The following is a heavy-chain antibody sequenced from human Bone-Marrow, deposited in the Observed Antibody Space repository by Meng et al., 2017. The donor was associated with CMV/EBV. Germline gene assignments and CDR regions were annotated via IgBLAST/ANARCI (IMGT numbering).Heavy chain of an antibody. D-gene: IGHD1-26*01. CDR3: ARDRESYWAY. CDR1: GFTFSSYW. CDR2: INSDGSST. J-gene: IGHJ4*02. V-gene: IGHV3-74*01. Sequence: GESLKISCAASGFTFSSYWMHWVRQAPGKGLVWVSRINSDGSSTSYADSVKGRFTISRDNAKNSLYLQMNSLRAEDTAVYYCARDRESYWAYWGQGTLVTVSS.